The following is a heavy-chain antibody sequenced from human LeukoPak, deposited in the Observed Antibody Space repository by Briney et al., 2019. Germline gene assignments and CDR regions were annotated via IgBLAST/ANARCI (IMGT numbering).Heavy chain of an antibody. V-gene: IGHV1-18*01. CDR1: GYTFTSYG. Sequence: ASVKVSCKASGYTFTSYGISWVRQAPGQGLEWMGWISAYNGNTNYAQKLQGRVTMTTDTSTSTAYMELRSLRSDDTAVYYCARSQGIYYYGSGSYLTPNWFDPWGQGTLVTVSS. J-gene: IGHJ5*02. CDR3: ARSQGIYYYGSGSYLTPNWFDP. D-gene: IGHD3-10*01. CDR2: ISAYNGNT.